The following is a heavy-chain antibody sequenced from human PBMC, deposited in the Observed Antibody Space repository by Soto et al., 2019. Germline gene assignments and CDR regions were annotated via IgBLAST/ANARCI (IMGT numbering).Heavy chain of an antibody. CDR1: GFTFSTYA. D-gene: IGHD2-15*01. CDR2: ISGYGGST. Sequence: PGGSLRLSCAASGFTFSTYAMTWVRQAPGKGLEWVSVISGYGGSTYSADSVKGRFTISRDNSKNTLYLQMNSLRAEDTAVYYCAKGPEVVISHYFDYWGQGTLVTVSS. CDR3: AKGPEVVISHYFDY. J-gene: IGHJ4*02. V-gene: IGHV3-23*01.